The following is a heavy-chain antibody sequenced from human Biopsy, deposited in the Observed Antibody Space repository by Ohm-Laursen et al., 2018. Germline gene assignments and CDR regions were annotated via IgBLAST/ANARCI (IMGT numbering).Heavy chain of an antibody. CDR3: ARSRGSSGIATIYYYGMDV. Sequence: SLRLSCTASGFTLSSYSMNWVRQTPGKGLEWVSTISSSSDNIYYVDSVKGQFTISRDNAKNSLYLQMNSLRAEDTAVYYCARSRGSSGIATIYYYGMDVWGQGTTVTVSS. D-gene: IGHD3-10*01. J-gene: IGHJ6*02. CDR2: ISSSSDNI. CDR1: GFTLSSYS. V-gene: IGHV3-21*01.